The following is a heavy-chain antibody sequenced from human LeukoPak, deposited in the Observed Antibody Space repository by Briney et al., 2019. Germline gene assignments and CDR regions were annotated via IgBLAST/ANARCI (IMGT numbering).Heavy chain of an antibody. CDR1: GGSFSDYY. CDR3: ARDRDGYAGY. D-gene: IGHD5-24*01. J-gene: IGHJ4*02. V-gene: IGHV4-59*01. CDR2: IYYSGST. Sequence: SETLSLTCAVYGGSFSDYYWTWIRQPPGKGLEWIGYIYYSGSTNYNPSLKSRVTISVDTSKNQFSLKLSSVTAADTAVYYCARDRDGYAGYWGQGTLVTVSS.